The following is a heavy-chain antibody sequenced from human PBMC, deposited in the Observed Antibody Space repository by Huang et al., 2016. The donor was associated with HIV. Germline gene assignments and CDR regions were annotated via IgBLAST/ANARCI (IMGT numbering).Heavy chain of an antibody. CDR3: ARQVDGFRSHFDF. D-gene: IGHD5-18*01. V-gene: IGHV5-51*01. Sequence: EVLLVQSGAELKEPGESLKISCKASGYGFSSYWIGWVRQKPGKGLEWMGIIYHRDTETKYSPSFDGQVTISADKSTRTAYLQWESLKAPDTAIYFCARQVDGFRSHFDFWGQGTLVSVSS. J-gene: IGHJ4*02. CDR2: IYHRDTET. CDR1: GYGFSSYW.